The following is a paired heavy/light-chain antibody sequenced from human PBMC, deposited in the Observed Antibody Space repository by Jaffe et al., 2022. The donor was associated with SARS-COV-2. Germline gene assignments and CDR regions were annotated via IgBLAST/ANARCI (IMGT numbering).Light chain of an antibody. CDR3: QQYDDWPRT. V-gene: IGKV3-15*01. J-gene: IGKJ1*01. Sequence: EIVMTQSPATLSVSPGERATLSCRASQSISSTLAWYQQKPGQAPRLLIYGASTRATGIPARFSGSGSGTEFTLTISSLQSEDFAVYYCQQYDDWPRTFGQGTKVGIK. CDR2: GAS. CDR1: QSISST.
Heavy chain of an antibody. J-gene: IGHJ4*02. CDR3: AKDLGRSGFSSLDF. CDR1: GFTFSYYG. CDR2: IVGSGGTSVSAGYT. V-gene: IGHV3-23*01. D-gene: IGHD3-22*01. Sequence: EVQLLESGGGLVQPGGSLRLSCAASGFTFSYYGMNWVRQAPGKGLEWVSGIVGSGGTSVSAGYTHYVDSVKGRFTISRDNSKNTLYLQMNSLRAEDTAVYFCAKDLGRSGFSSLDFWGQGTLVTVSS.